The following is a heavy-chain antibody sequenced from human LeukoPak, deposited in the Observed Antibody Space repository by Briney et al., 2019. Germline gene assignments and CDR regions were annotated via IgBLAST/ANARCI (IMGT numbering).Heavy chain of an antibody. CDR1: GGSISSYY. D-gene: IGHD6-13*01. V-gene: IGHV4-4*07. J-gene: IGHJ3*02. CDR3: ATEIAAYNAFDI. Sequence: SETLSLTCTVSGGSISSYYWSWIRQPAGKGLEWIGRIYTSGSTNYNPSLKSRVTMSVDTSKNQFSLKLSSVTAADTAVYYCATEIAAYNAFDIWGQGTMVTVSS. CDR2: IYTSGST.